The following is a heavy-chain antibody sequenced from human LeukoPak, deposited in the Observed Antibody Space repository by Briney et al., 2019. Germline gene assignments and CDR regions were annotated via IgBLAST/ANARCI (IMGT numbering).Heavy chain of an antibody. V-gene: IGHV3-23*01. CDR3: GKVQNYYDSSGYQYYFDY. CDR2: ISGSGGST. J-gene: IGHJ4*02. D-gene: IGHD3-22*01. CDR1: GFTFSSYA. Sequence: PGGSLRLSCAASGFTFSSYAMSWVRQAPGKGLEWVSSISGSGGSTYYADSVKGRFTISRDNTKNTLYPQLNSLRAEDTAVYYCGKVQNYYDSSGYQYYFDYWGQGTLVTVSS.